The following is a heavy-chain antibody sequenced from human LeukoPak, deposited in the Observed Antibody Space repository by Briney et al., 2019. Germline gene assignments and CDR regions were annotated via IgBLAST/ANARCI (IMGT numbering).Heavy chain of an antibody. V-gene: IGHV3-23*01. D-gene: IGHD4-23*01. J-gene: IGHJ4*02. CDR3: ANHGGNRPRYYFDY. CDR1: GFTFSSYA. CDR2: ISGSGGST. Sequence: GGSLRLSCAASGFTFSSYAMSWVRQAPGEGLEWVSAISGSGGSTYYADSVKGRFTISRDNSKNTLYLQMNSLRAEDPAVYYCANHGGNRPRYYFDYWGQGTLVTVSS.